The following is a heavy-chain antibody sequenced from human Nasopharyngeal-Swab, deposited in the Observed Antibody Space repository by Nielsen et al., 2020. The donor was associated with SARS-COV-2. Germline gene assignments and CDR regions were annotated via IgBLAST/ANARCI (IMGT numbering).Heavy chain of an antibody. Sequence: SVKVSCKASGGTFSSYAISWVRQAPGQGLEWMGGIIPIFGTANYAQKFQGRVTITADESTSTAYMELSSLRSEDMAVYYCARDVLILCGGDCYSNYYYGMDVWGQGTTVTVSS. CDR2: IIPIFGTA. D-gene: IGHD2-21*02. CDR1: GGTFSSYA. J-gene: IGHJ6*02. V-gene: IGHV1-69*13. CDR3: ARDVLILCGGDCYSNYYYGMDV.